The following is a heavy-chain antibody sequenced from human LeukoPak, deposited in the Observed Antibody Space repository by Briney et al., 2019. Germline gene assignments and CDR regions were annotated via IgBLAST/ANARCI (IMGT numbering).Heavy chain of an antibody. Sequence: GGSLRLSCAASGFTFSDYYMSWIRQAPGKGLEWVSYISSSGSTIYYADSVKGRFTISRDNAKNSLYLQMNSLRAEDTAMYYCARDIVVVVAATPDWFDPWGQGTLVTVSS. CDR3: ARDIVVVVAATPDWFDP. J-gene: IGHJ5*02. CDR2: ISSSGSTI. CDR1: GFTFSDYY. D-gene: IGHD2-15*01. V-gene: IGHV3-11*04.